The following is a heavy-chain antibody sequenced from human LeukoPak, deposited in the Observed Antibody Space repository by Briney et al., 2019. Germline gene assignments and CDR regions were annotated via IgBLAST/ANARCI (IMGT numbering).Heavy chain of an antibody. CDR1: GYTFSSNH. Sequence: ASVKVSCKAFGYTFSSNHMHWVRQAPGQGLEWMGIINPSGGWTTYAQKFQGRVTMTRDMSTNTFYMELSSLRSEDTAVYYCARDVSSSPAWWFDTWGQGTLVTVSS. CDR3: ARDVSSSPAWWFDT. J-gene: IGHJ5*02. D-gene: IGHD6-6*01. V-gene: IGHV1-46*01. CDR2: INPSGGWT.